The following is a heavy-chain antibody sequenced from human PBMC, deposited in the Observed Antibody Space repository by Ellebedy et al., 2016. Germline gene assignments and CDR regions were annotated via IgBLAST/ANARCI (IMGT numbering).Heavy chain of an antibody. CDR3: AREFPLDHFDGTNYLPASYFDY. D-gene: IGHD1-7*01. CDR2: ISSRNSTL. CDR1: GFTFKNFA. J-gene: IGHJ4*02. Sequence: GGSLRLSXAASGFTFKNFAMNWVRQVPGKGLEWVSYISSRNSTLYYADSVKGRFTISRDNAKNSLHLQMNSLRDDDTAVYYCAREFPLDHFDGTNYLPASYFDYWGQGVQVTVSS. V-gene: IGHV3-48*02.